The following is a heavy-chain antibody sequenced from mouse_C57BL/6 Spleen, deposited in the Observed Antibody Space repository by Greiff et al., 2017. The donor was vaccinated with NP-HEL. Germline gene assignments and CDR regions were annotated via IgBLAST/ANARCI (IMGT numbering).Heavy chain of an antibody. D-gene: IGHD1-1*01. J-gene: IGHJ1*03. CDR2: IHPNSGST. CDR1: GYTFTSYW. V-gene: IGHV1-64*01. CDR3: ARPFITTVVPWYFDV. Sequence: QVQLKQPGAELVKPGASVKLSCKASGYTFTSYWMHWVKQRPGQGLEWIGMIHPNSGSTNYNEKFKSKATLTVDKSSSTAYMQLSSLTSEDSAVYYCARPFITTVVPWYFDVWGTGTTVTVSS.